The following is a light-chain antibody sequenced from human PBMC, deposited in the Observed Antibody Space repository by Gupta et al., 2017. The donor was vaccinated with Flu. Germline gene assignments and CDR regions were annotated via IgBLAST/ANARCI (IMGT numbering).Light chain of an antibody. CDR2: LGS. CDR3: MQALQTPRT. Sequence: DIVMPQSLLSLPVTPGEPASISCRSSQSLLHSNGYNYLDWYLQKPGQSPQLLIYLGSNRASGVPDRFSGSGSGTDFTLKISRVEAEDVGVYYCMQALQTPRTFGQGTKVEIK. J-gene: IGKJ1*01. V-gene: IGKV2-28*01. CDR1: QSLLHSNGYNY.